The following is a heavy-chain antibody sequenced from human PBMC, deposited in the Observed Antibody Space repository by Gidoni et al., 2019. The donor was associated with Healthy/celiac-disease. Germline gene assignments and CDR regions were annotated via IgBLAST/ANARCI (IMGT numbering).Heavy chain of an antibody. J-gene: IGHJ3*02. CDR1: GFTFSSYG. D-gene: IGHD3-22*01. CDR3: ARDPRYYDSSGSDDAFDI. Sequence: QVQLVESGGGVVQPGRSLRLSCAASGFTFSSYGMHWVRKAPGKGLEWLAVIWYDGSNKYYADSVKGRFTISRDNSKNTLYLQMNSLRAEDTAVYYCARDPRYYDSSGSDDAFDIWGQGTMVTVSS. CDR2: IWYDGSNK. V-gene: IGHV3-33*01.